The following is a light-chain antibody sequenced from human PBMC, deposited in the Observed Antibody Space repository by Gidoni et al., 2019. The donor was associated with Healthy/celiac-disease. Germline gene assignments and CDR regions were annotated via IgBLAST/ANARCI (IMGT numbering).Light chain of an antibody. CDR1: QSISSW. CDR2: DAS. Sequence: DIQMTQSPSTLSASVGDRVTITCRASQSISSWLAWYQQTPGKAPKLLIYDASSLESGVPSRFSGSGSGTEFTLTISRLQPDDFATYYCQQYRMYTFGHGTKLEIK. J-gene: IGKJ2*01. V-gene: IGKV1-5*01. CDR3: QQYRMYT.